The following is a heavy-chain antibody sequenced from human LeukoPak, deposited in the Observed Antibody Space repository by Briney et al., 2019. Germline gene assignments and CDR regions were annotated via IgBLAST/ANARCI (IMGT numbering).Heavy chain of an antibody. J-gene: IGHJ4*02. D-gene: IGHD6-19*01. CDR3: ARAIAVADGY. CDR2: ISGGSGYI. V-gene: IGHV3-21*01. Sequence: GGSLRLSCAASGFTFSSYSMNWVRQAPGKGLEWVSYISGGSGYIYYADSVKGRFTISRDNAKNSLYLQMNSLRAEDTAVYYCARAIAVADGYWGQGTLVTVSS. CDR1: GFTFSSYS.